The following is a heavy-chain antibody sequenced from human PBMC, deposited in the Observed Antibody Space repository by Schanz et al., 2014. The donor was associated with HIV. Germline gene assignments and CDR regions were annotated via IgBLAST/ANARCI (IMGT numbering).Heavy chain of an antibody. CDR2: INPKSGST. D-gene: IGHD7-27*01. Sequence: QVQLVQSGPEVKTPGASVKVSCTTSRYTFVDYNIHWVRQTPGQRLEWLGWINPKSGSTHYAQKFEGRVTMTSDMSINTVYMELTRLRSDDTAVFFCARDGGSTGDYFDSWGQGTLVTVSS. J-gene: IGHJ4*02. CDR1: RYTFVDYN. V-gene: IGHV1-2*02. CDR3: ARDGGSTGDYFDS.